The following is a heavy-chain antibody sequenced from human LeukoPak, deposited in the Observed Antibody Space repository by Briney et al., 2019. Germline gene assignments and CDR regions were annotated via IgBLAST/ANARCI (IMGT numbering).Heavy chain of an antibody. D-gene: IGHD1-26*01. J-gene: IGHJ4*02. V-gene: IGHV1-2*02. CDR1: GYTFSDYY. CDR3: ARSYSGFGYALHDY. Sequence: ASVKVSCKASGYTFSDYYMHWVRQAPGQGLEWMGWINPNSGGTNYAQKFQGRVTMTRDTSISTAYMELSSLRSDDTAMYYCARSYSGFGYALHDYWGQGTLVTVSS. CDR2: INPNSGGT.